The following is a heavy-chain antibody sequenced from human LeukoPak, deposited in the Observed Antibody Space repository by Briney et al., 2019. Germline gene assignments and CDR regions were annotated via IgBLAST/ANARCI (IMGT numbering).Heavy chain of an antibody. CDR2: IYTSGST. CDR3: ARAKWELLKYYFDY. V-gene: IGHV4-61*02. Sequence: SQTLSLTCTVSGGSISSGSYYWRWVRQPAGKGLEWIGRIYTSGSTNYNPSLKSRITISVDTSKNQFSLKLSALTAADTAVYYCARAKWELLKYYFDYWGQGTLVTVSS. J-gene: IGHJ4*02. CDR1: GGSISSGSYY. D-gene: IGHD1-26*01.